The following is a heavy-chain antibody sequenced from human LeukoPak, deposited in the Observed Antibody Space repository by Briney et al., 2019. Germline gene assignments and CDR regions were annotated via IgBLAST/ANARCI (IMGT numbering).Heavy chain of an antibody. J-gene: IGHJ6*03. CDR2: ISSSSSTI. Sequence: GGSLRLSCAASGFTFSSYSMNWVRRAPGKGLEWVSYISSSSSTIYYADSVKGRFTISRDNAKNSLYLQMNSLRAEDTAVYYCARAEMAGIYYYYYYMDVWGKGTTVTVSS. D-gene: IGHD5-24*01. CDR3: ARAEMAGIYYYYYYMDV. CDR1: GFTFSSYS. V-gene: IGHV3-48*01.